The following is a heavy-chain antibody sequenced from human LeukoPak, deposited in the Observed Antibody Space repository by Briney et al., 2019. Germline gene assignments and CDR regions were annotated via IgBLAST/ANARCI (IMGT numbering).Heavy chain of an antibody. V-gene: IGHV1-18*01. D-gene: IGHD2-2*01. CDR3: ARDGTSTDDY. CDR1: GYTFSNFG. Sequence: SVRLSCKTSGYTFSNFGINWVRPAPGQGLEWMGWISGNNDNPNYGQKFQGRFTVTTDSSTSTAYMELRNLTFDDTAVYYCARDGTSTDDYWGQETLDTVSS. CDR2: ISGNNDNP. J-gene: IGHJ4*02.